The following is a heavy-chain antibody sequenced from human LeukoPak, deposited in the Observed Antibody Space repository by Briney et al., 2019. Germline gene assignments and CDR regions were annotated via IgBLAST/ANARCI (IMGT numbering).Heavy chain of an antibody. CDR1: GFTFSSYA. J-gene: IGHJ4*02. CDR2: ISYDGSNK. Sequence: GGSLRLSCAASGFTFSSYAMHWVRQAPGKGLEWVAVISYDGSNKYYADSVKGRFTISRDNSKNTLYLQMNSLRAEDTAVYYCASYGGNWAQGTLVTVSS. D-gene: IGHD4-23*01. CDR3: ASYGGN. V-gene: IGHV3-30*04.